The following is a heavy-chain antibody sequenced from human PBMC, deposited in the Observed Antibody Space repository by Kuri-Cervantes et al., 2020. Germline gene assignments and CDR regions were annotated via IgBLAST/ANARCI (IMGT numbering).Heavy chain of an antibody. CDR1: GFIFGDYA. V-gene: IGHV3-49*04. Sequence: GGSLRLSCTTSGFIFGDYAMNWVRQAPGKGLEWVGFIRSNSYGGTTENAASVKGRITISRDDSKSIVYLQMNSLKIEDTGVYYCTRGEFHDFWSGLDYYYMDVWGKGTTVTVSS. CDR2: IRSNSYGGTT. CDR3: TRGEFHDFWSGLDYYYMDV. D-gene: IGHD3-3*01. J-gene: IGHJ6*03.